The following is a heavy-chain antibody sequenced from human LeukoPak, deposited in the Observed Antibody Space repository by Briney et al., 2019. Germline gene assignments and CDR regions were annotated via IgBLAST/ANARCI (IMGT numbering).Heavy chain of an antibody. CDR3: ARTTEGYCSRTSCYGGDYYYYMDV. D-gene: IGHD2-2*01. J-gene: IGHJ6*03. V-gene: IGHV4-34*01. Sequence: SETLSLTCAVYGGSFSGYYWSWIRQPPGKGLEWIGEINHSGSTNYNPSLKSRVTISVDTSKNQFSLKLSSVTAADTAVYYCARTTEGYCSRTSCYGGDYYYYMDVWGKGTTVTVSS. CDR1: GGSFSGYY. CDR2: INHSGST.